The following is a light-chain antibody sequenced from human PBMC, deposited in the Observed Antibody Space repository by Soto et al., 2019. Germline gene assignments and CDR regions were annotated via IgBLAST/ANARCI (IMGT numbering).Light chain of an antibody. CDR1: QSVTSNY. Sequence: EVVLTQSPGTVSLSPGERATLSCRASQSVTSNYLAWYQQKPGQAPRLLIYAASSRATGIPDRFSSGSGTDFTLSISRLEPEDFAVYYCQQYGSSITWTFGQGTKVEIK. CDR3: QQYGSSITWT. V-gene: IGKV3-20*01. J-gene: IGKJ1*01. CDR2: AAS.